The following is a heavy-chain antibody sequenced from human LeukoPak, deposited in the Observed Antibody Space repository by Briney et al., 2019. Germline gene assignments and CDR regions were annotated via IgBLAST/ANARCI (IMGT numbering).Heavy chain of an antibody. J-gene: IGHJ4*02. CDR3: AVASVATIDY. CDR1: GGSISSGGYY. D-gene: IGHD5-12*01. V-gene: IGHV4-31*03. CDR2: IYYSGST. Sequence: SQTLSLTCTVSGGSISSGGYYWSWTRQHPGKGLEWIGYIYYSGSTYYNPSLKSRVTISVDTSKNQFSLKLSSVTAADTAVYYCAVASVATIDYWGQGTLVTVSS.